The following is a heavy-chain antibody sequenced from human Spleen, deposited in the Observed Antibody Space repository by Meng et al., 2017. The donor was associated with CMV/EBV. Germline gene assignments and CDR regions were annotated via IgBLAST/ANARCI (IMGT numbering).Heavy chain of an antibody. CDR2: IIPMFGSA. V-gene: IGHV1-69*06. J-gene: IGHJ4*02. CDR1: GDTFINYA. D-gene: IGHD2-2*01. CDR3: ARVAAMPHYFDY. Sequence: SVKVSCKASGDTFINYAISWVRQAPGQGLKWMGGIIPMFGSANYAQKFQGRVTITADKSTSTAYMELSSLRSEDTAVYYCARVAAMPHYFDYWGQGTLVTVSS.